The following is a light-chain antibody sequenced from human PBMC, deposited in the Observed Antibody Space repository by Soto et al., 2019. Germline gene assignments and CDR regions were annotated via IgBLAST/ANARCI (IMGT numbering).Light chain of an antibody. V-gene: IGKV3-15*01. CDR1: QSVSIH. CDR2: DTS. CDR3: QQYSNWPPIT. J-gene: IGKJ5*01. Sequence: ETVMTQSPVTLSLPLGERATLSCRASQSVSIHLAWYQQKPGQAPRLLIYDTSTRATGIPARFSGSGSGTEFTLTISSLQSEDFAVYYCQQYSNWPPITFGQGTRLEIK.